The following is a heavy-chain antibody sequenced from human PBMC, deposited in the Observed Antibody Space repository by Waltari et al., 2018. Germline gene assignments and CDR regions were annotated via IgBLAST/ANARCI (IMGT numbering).Heavy chain of an antibody. J-gene: IGHJ5*02. Sequence: QLQLQESGPGLLRPSETLSLTCTAAAGSISSTTDSWGWIRQPPGKGLGWIGSIHHTGSIYYNPSLKTRVTISAYPSRQHLSLKLRSVTAADTALYYCARSVAARRINWFDPWGQGTLVTVSS. CDR1: AGSISSTTDS. CDR3: ARSVAARRINWFDP. D-gene: IGHD6-6*01. CDR2: IHHTGSI. V-gene: IGHV4-39*02.